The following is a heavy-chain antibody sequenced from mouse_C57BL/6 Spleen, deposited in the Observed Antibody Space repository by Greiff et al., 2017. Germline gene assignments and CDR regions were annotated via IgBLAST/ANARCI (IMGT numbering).Heavy chain of an antibody. CDR3: TLYYGNPAWFAY. Sequence: VQLQQSGAELVRPGASVKLSCTASGFNINDDYMHWVKQRPEQGLAWIGWIDPENGDTEYASKFQGKATISSDNSSNTAYLQLSSLTSEDTAVYYCTLYYGNPAWFAYWGQGTLVTVSA. CDR2: IDPENGDT. D-gene: IGHD2-1*01. J-gene: IGHJ3*01. CDR1: GFNINDDY. V-gene: IGHV14-4*01.